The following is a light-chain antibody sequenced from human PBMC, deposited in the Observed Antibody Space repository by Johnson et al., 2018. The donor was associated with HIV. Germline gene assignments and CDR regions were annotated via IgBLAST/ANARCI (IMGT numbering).Light chain of an antibody. CDR1: SSNIGNNY. Sequence: QSLLTQPPSVSAAPGQKVTISCSGSSSNIGNNYVSWYQQLPGTAPKLLIYDNNKRPSGIPDRFSGSKSGTSATLGITGLQTGDEADYYCGTWDSCLSAGVFGTGAKVTVL. CDR3: GTWDSCLSAGV. V-gene: IGLV1-51*01. J-gene: IGLJ1*01. CDR2: DNN.